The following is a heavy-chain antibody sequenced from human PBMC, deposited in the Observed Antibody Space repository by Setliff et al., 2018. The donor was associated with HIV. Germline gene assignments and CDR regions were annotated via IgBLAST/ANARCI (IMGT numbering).Heavy chain of an antibody. CDR3: VRGTRYDFWSNYLTDYYFDY. V-gene: IGHV1-24*01. CDR2: FDPEDGET. CDR1: GYTLTEVS. D-gene: IGHD3-3*01. J-gene: IGHJ4*02. Sequence: ASVKVSCKVSGYTLTEVSIHWVRQAPGKGLEWMGYFDPEDGETVHAQKFQGRVTITADESTSTAYMELSSLRSEDTAVYYCVRGTRYDFWSNYLTDYYFDYWGQGTLVTVSS.